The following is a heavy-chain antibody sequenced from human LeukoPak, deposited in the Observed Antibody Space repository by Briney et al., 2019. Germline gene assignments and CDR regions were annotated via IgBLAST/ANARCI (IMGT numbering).Heavy chain of an antibody. CDR3: ARGACGSTSCYFDS. CDR2: ISSSGSTI. CDR1: GFTFSSYE. D-gene: IGHD2-2*01. Sequence: GGSLRLSCAASGFTFSSYEMNWVRQAPGKGLEWVSYISSSGSTIYYADSVKGRFTISRDSAKNSLYLQMNSLRAEDTALYTCARGACGSTSCYFDSWGQGTLVTVSS. J-gene: IGHJ4*02. V-gene: IGHV3-48*03.